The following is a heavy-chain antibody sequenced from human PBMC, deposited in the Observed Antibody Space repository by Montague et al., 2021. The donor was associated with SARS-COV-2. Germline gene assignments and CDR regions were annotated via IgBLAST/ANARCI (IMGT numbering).Heavy chain of an antibody. V-gene: IGHV3-74*01. CDR3: ARGLMATSWNTMGV. CDR2: INNAESDT. D-gene: IGHD1/OR15-1a*01. J-gene: IGHJ6*02. CDR1: GFTFSNYW. Sequence: SLRLSCAASGFTFSNYWMHWVRQAPGKGLVWVSRINNAESDTRYADSVKGRFTISRDNATNMLYLPMNSLRADDTAVYYCARGLMATSWNTMGVWGHGSTVTVSS.